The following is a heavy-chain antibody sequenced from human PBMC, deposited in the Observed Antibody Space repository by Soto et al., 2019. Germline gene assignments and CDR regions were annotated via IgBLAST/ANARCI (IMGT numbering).Heavy chain of an antibody. V-gene: IGHV4-59*08. CDR1: GGSISSYY. D-gene: IGHD6-19*01. Sequence: SETLSLTCTVSGGSISSYYWTWIRQPPGKGLEWIGYIYYSGSTNYNPSLKSRVTISVATSKTQFSLKLSSVTAADTAVYYCARNTGSIAVVTWYFDYWGQGTLVTVSS. CDR2: IYYSGST. CDR3: ARNTGSIAVVTWYFDY. J-gene: IGHJ4*02.